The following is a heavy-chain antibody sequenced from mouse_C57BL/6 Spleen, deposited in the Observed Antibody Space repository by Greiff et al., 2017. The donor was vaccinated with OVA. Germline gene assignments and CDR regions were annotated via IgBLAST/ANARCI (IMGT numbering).Heavy chain of an antibody. J-gene: IGHJ2*01. CDR3: ARNYGNYLDY. D-gene: IGHD2-1*01. V-gene: IGHV1-50*01. CDR1: GYTFTSYW. CDR2: IDPSDSYT. Sequence: QVQLQQPGAELVKPGASVKLSCKASGYTFTSYWMQWVKQRPGQGLEWIGEIDPSDSYTNYNQKFKGKATLTVDTSSSTAYMQLSSLTSEDSAVYYCARNYGNYLDYWGKGTTLTVSS.